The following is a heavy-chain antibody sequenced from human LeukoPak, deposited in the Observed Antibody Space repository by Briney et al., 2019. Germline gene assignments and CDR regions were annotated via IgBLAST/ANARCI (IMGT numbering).Heavy chain of an antibody. CDR1: GVSISSGGNY. V-gene: IGHV4-39*07. D-gene: IGHD3-16*01. J-gene: IGHJ5*02. CDR2: IYSSGST. CDR3: ARAPPGVWVPRGEYNWFDP. Sequence: RPSETLSLTCSVSGVSISSGGNYWGWIRQPPGKTLEWIVSIYSSGSTYYNPSLNSRVTISADTSKNQFSLMLSSVTAADTAVYYCARAPPGVWVPRGEYNWFDPWGQGTLVTVSS.